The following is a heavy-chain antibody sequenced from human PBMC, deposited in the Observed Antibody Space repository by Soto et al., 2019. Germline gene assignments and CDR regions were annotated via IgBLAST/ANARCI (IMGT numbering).Heavy chain of an antibody. J-gene: IGHJ4*02. D-gene: IGHD3-3*01. Sequence: GASVKVSCKASGYTFTSCAMHWVRQAPGQRLEWMGWINAGNGNTKYSQKFQGRVTITRDTSASTAYMELSSLRSGDTAVYYCARGPFWSGYYIACDYWGQGTLVTVSS. CDR3: ARGPFWSGYYIACDY. V-gene: IGHV1-3*01. CDR1: GYTFTSCA. CDR2: INAGNGNT.